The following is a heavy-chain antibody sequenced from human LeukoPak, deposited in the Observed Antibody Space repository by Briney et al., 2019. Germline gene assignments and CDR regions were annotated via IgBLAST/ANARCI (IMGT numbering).Heavy chain of an antibody. J-gene: IGHJ4*02. CDR1: GFTFSRYW. CDR2: ISTSGSTI. D-gene: IGHD3-22*01. Sequence: GGSLRLSCAVSGFTFSRYWMSWFRQAPGKGLEWVSYISTSGSTIYHADSVKGRFTISRDNAKNSLYLQMNSLRAEDTAVYYCASRYDSSGYYLLDFDYWGQGTLVTVSS. CDR3: ASRYDSSGYYLLDFDY. V-gene: IGHV3-48*04.